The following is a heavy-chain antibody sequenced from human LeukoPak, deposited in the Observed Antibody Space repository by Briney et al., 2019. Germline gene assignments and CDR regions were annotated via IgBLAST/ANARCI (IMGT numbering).Heavy chain of an antibody. Sequence: GESLKISCKGFGYSFTSYWIGWGRQMPGKGLEWMGIIYPGDSDTRYSPSFQGQVTILADKFISTAYLQWSSLKASDTAMYYCARRITMIVVVIASLWRIKYFDYWGQGTLVTVSS. V-gene: IGHV5-51*01. CDR2: IYPGDSDT. D-gene: IGHD3-22*01. J-gene: IGHJ4*02. CDR1: GYSFTSYW. CDR3: ARRITMIVVVIASLWRIKYFDY.